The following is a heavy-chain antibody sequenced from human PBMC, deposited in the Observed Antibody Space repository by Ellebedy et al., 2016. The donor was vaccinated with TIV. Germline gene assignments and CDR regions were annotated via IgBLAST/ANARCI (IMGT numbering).Heavy chain of an antibody. CDR1: GGSFSGYY. CDR3: ARGCVVRGVTDAFDI. CDR2: INHSGST. J-gene: IGHJ3*02. Sequence: SETLSLXXAVYGGSFSGYYWSWIRQSPGKGLEWIGEINHSGSTKYNPSLKSRVTISVDTSKNQFSLKLSSVTAADTAVYYCARGCVVRGVTDAFDIWGQGTMVTVSS. D-gene: IGHD3-10*01. V-gene: IGHV4-34*01.